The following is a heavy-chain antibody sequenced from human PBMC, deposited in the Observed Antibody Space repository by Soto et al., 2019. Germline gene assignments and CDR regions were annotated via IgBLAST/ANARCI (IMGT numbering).Heavy chain of an antibody. CDR3: AMRDGYNPEGFDY. Sequence: EVQLVDFGGGLVQPGGSLRVSCAASGFTFSSYWMSWVRQAPGKGLEWVANMNQDGRVKNYVDSMRGRITNSRDNAKNSLFLQMTSLRPEYTAVYYCAMRDGYNPEGFDYWCRGPLVTVSS. D-gene: IGHD6-25*01. J-gene: IGHJ4*02. CDR1: GFTFSSYW. V-gene: IGHV3-7*01. CDR2: MNQDGRVK.